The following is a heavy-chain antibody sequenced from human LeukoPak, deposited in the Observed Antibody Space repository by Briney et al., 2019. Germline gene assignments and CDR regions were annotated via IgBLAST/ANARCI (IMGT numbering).Heavy chain of an antibody. CDR3: ARVWEITMGNSWFDP. D-gene: IGHD3-10*01. V-gene: IGHV4-39*07. Sequence: PSETPSLTCSVSGPSISSSSYYWGWIRQPPGKGLEWIGSIYYSGSTYYNPSLKSRVTISVDTSKNQFSLKLSSVTAADTAVYYCARVWEITMGNSWFDPWGQGTLVTVSS. CDR1: GPSISSSSYY. CDR2: IYYSGST. J-gene: IGHJ5*02.